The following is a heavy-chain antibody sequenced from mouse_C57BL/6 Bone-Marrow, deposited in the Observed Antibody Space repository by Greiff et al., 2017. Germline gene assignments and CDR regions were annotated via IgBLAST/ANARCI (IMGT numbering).Heavy chain of an antibody. CDR3: ARHEAGYPFAY. CDR1: GYTFTEYT. D-gene: IGHD2-2*01. J-gene: IGHJ3*01. V-gene: IGHV1-62-2*01. CDR2: FYPGSGSI. Sequence: QVQLQQSGAELVKPGASVTLSCKASGYTFTEYTIHWVKPRSGQGLEWIGWFYPGSGSIQYNEQFKDKATLTADKSSSKGYMELSRLTSEDSAVYVCARHEAGYPFAYWGQGTLVTVSA.